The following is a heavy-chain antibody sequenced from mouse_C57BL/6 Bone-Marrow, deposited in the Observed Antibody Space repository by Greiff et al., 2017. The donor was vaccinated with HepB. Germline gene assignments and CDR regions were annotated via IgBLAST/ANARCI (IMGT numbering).Heavy chain of an antibody. V-gene: IGHV5-17*01. CDR1: GFTFSDYG. CDR3: ARKDYYGSSPWFAY. CDR2: ISSGSSTI. D-gene: IGHD1-1*01. Sequence: EVKLVESGGGLVKPGGSLKLSCAASGFTFSDYGMHWVRQAPEKGLEWVAYISSGSSTIYYADTVKGRFTISRDNAKNTLFLQMTSLRSEDTAMYYCARKDYYGSSPWFAYWGQGTLVTVSA. J-gene: IGHJ3*01.